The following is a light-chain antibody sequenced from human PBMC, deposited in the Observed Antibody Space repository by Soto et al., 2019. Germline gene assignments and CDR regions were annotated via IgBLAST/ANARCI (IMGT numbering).Light chain of an antibody. Sequence: EIVLTQSPGTLSLSPGERATLSCRASQSISVSYLAWWQQKPGQAPRLLIYTASIRATGIPDRFSGSGSGTDFTQTIWILNPDDFAVYYLHHYGISPPWMSRQGNTVDSK. V-gene: IGKV3-20*01. CDR3: HHYGISPPWM. CDR2: TAS. J-gene: IGKJ1*01. CDR1: QSISVSY.